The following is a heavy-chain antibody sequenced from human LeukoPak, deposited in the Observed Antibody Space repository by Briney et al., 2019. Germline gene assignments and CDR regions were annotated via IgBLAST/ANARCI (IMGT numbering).Heavy chain of an antibody. J-gene: IGHJ4*02. V-gene: IGHV4-4*09. D-gene: IGHD3-10*01. Sequence: PSETLSLTCTVSGGSISSYYWSWIRQPPGKGLEWIGYIYTSGSTNYNPSLKRRVTISVDTSENQFSLKLSSVTAADTAVYYCARHGGFGELSLYFDYWGQGTLVTVSS. CDR1: GGSISSYY. CDR2: IYTSGST. CDR3: ARHGGFGELSLYFDY.